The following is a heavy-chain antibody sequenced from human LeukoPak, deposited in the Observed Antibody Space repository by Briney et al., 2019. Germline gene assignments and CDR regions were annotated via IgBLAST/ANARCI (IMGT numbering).Heavy chain of an antibody. CDR3: AKVLYCSSTSCYNGFAY. D-gene: IGHD2-2*02. CDR1: GFTFSSYG. Sequence: GGSLRLSCAASGFTFSSYGMHWVRQAPGKGLEWVAVISYDGGNKYYADSVKGRFTISRDNSKNTLYLQMNSLRAEDTAVYYCAKVLYCSSTSCYNGFAYWGQGTLVTVSS. CDR2: ISYDGGNK. V-gene: IGHV3-30*18. J-gene: IGHJ4*02.